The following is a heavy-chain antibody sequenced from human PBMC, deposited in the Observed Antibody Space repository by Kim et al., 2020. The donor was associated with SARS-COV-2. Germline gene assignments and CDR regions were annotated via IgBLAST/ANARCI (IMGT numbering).Heavy chain of an antibody. J-gene: IGHJ6*02. D-gene: IGHD2-8*01. CDR1: GFTFSSYA. CDR2: ISYDGSNK. V-gene: IGHV3-30*04. CDR3: AKDLSVFSSYYYYALDV. Sequence: GGSLRLSCAASGFTFSSYAMHWVRQAPGKGLEWVAVISYDGSNKYYADSVKGRFTISRDNSKNTLYLQMDSLRADDTAVYYCAKDLSVFSSYYYYALDVWGQGTTVTVSS.